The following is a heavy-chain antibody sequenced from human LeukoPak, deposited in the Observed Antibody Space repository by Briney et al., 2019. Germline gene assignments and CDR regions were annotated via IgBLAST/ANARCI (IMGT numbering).Heavy chain of an antibody. CDR3: ARDLGSTVIVGGDAFDL. CDR1: RYIFSDYY. D-gene: IGHD2/OR15-2a*01. Sequence: ASVKVSSTASRYIFSDYYLHWVRQAPGQGREWRGWMNPNSGGTNYAQKFQGRITMTGDTSTASLELSRLRSEDTAVYYCARDLGSTVIVGGDAFDLWGQGTMVTVSS. J-gene: IGHJ3*01. CDR2: MNPNSGGT. V-gene: IGHV1-2*02.